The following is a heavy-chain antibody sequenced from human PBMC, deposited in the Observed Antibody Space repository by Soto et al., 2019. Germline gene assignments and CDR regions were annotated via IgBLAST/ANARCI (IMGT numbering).Heavy chain of an antibody. CDR2: INHSGST. J-gene: IGHJ5*02. CDR3: ARGRHCSSTSCYAGWFDP. D-gene: IGHD2-2*01. V-gene: IGHV4-34*01. Sequence: PSETLSLTCAVYGGSFSGYYWSWIRQPPGKGPEWIGEINHSGSTNYNPSLKSRVTISVDTSKNQFSLKLSSVTAADTAVYYCARGRHCSSTSCYAGWFDPWGQGTLVTVSS. CDR1: GGSFSGYY.